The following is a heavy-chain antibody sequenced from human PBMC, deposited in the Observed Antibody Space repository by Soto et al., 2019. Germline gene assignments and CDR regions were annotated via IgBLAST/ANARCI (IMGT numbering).Heavy chain of an antibody. V-gene: IGHV3-33*01. D-gene: IGHD6-13*01. CDR1: GFTFSSYG. J-gene: IGHJ4*02. CDR2: IWYDGSNK. Sequence: GGSLRLSCAASGFTFSSYGMYWVRQAPGKGLEWVAVIWYDGSNKYYADSVKGRFTISRDNSKNTLYLQMNSLRADDTAVYYCARDPGSSWYYFDYWGQGTLVTVSS. CDR3: ARDPGSSWYYFDY.